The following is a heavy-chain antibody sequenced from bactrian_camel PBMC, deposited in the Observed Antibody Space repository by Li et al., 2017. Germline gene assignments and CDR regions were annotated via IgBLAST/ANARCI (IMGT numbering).Heavy chain of an antibody. D-gene: IGHD2*01. J-gene: IGHJ4*01. V-gene: IGHV3S53*01. CDR2: FDESGNT. Sequence: HVQLVESGGGMAEAGWSLSLSCSVSGYRYTSCRLGWYRQVAGQEREKIAHFDESGNTIYADSVNGRFTISQDNAKSTLYLQMDNLLIEDTAVYSCATDVWIVRDIGPCEYGYWGQGTQVTVS. CDR3: ATDVWIVRDIGPCEYGY. CDR1: GYRYTSCR.